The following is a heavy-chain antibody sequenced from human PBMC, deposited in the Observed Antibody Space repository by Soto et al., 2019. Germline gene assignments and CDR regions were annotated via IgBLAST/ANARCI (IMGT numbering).Heavy chain of an antibody. D-gene: IGHD6-19*01. J-gene: IGHJ5*02. CDR1: GFTVSSHY. V-gene: IGHV3-53*01. CDR3: ASLGYSSGWSWFDP. CDR2: IYSVGSA. Sequence: EVQLVESGGGLIQPGGSLRLSCAASGFTVSSHYMTWVRQAPGKGLEWVSVIYSVGSAYYADSVKGRFTISRDNSKNTLNLQMNSLRAEDTAVYFCASLGYSSGWSWFDPWGQGTLVTVSS.